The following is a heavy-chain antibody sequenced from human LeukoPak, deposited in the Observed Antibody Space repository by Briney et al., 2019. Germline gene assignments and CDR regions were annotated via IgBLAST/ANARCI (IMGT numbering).Heavy chain of an antibody. D-gene: IGHD3-10*01. J-gene: IGHJ3*02. CDR1: GFTFSSYW. V-gene: IGHV3-7*01. CDR3: AREAITMVRGVISDALDI. CDR2: IKQDGSEK. Sequence: GGSLRLSCAASGFTFSSYWMSWVRQAPGKGLERVANIKQDGSEKYYVDSVKGRFTISRDNAKNSLYLQMNSLRAEDTAVYHCAREAITMVRGVISDALDIWGQGTMVTVSS.